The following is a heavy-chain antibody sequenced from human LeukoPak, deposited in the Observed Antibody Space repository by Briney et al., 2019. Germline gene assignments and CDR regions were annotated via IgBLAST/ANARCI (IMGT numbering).Heavy chain of an antibody. D-gene: IGHD5-24*01. CDR3: TRVGYIDEGIDY. CDR1: GFIFSSYG. J-gene: IGHJ4*02. V-gene: IGHV3-7*04. Sequence: GGSLRLSCAASGFIFSSYGIHWVRQAPGEGLEWVANIKQDGSKKSYVDSVKGRFTISRDNAKNSLYLQMNSLRAEDTAIYYCTRVGYIDEGIDYWGQGTLVTVSS. CDR2: IKQDGSKK.